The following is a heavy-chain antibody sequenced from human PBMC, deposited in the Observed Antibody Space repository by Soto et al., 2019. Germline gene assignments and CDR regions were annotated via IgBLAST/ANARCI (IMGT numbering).Heavy chain of an antibody. V-gene: IGHV4-39*01. D-gene: IGHD6-6*01. CDR2: IYYSGST. Sequence: PSETLSLTCTVSGGAIYSPSYYWGWIRQTPGKGLEYIGSIYYSGSTFNNPSLGRRVVISLDASKKQVSLNLSSATAADTAVYYCARLSGRRHFQYWGQGALVTVSS. CDR3: ARLSGRRHFQY. CDR1: GGAIYSPSYY. J-gene: IGHJ4*02.